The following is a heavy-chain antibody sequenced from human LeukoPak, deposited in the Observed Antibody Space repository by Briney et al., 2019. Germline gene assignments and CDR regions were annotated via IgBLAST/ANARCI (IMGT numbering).Heavy chain of an antibody. V-gene: IGHV4-39*01. Sequence: SETLSLTCTVSGGSISSSSYYWGWIRQPPGKGLEWIGSIYYSGSTYYNPSLKSRVTISVDTSKNQFSLKLSSVTAADTAVYYCARHSRITMVRGVMNRGAFDIWGQGTMVTVSS. CDR3: ARHSRITMVRGVMNRGAFDI. J-gene: IGHJ3*02. D-gene: IGHD3-10*01. CDR2: IYYSGST. CDR1: GGSISSSSYY.